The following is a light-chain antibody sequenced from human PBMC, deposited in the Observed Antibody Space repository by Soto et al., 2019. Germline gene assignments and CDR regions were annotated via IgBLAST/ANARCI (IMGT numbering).Light chain of an antibody. CDR3: QQRSNWPSIT. Sequence: EIVLTQSPATLSLSPGERATLSCRASQGFSSYLAWYQQKPGQAPRLLIYDASNRATGIPARFSGSGSGTDFTLTINSLEPEDFAVYYCQQRSNWPSITFGQGTRLEI. J-gene: IGKJ5*01. V-gene: IGKV3-11*01. CDR2: DAS. CDR1: QGFSSY.